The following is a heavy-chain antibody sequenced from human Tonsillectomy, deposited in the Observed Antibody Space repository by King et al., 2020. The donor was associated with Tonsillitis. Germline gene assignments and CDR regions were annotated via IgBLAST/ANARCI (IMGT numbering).Heavy chain of an antibody. CDR2: IYYSGST. J-gene: IGHJ4*02. D-gene: IGHD2-2*01. Sequence: QLQESGPGLVKPSQTLSLTCTVSGGSISSGGYYWSWIRQHPGKGLEWIGYIYYSGSTSYNPSLKSRVTISVDTSKNHFSLKLRSVTAADTAVYYCARASEHCTSTSCYRLFDYWGQGTLVTVSS. V-gene: IGHV4-31*03. CDR1: GGSISSGGYY. CDR3: ARASEHCTSTSCYRLFDY.